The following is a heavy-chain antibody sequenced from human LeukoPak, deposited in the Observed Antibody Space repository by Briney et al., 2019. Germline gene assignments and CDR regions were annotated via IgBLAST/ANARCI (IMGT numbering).Heavy chain of an antibody. J-gene: IGHJ3*02. CDR1: GFTFSSYG. D-gene: IGHD4-17*01. V-gene: IGHV3-33*01. Sequence: GGSLRLSCAASGFTFSSYGMHWVRQAPGKGLEWVAVIWYDGSNKYYADSVKGRFTISRDNSKNTLYLQMNSLRAEDTAVYYCARMYGDYEEDVFDIWGQGTMVTVSS. CDR3: ARMYGDYEEDVFDI. CDR2: IWYDGSNK.